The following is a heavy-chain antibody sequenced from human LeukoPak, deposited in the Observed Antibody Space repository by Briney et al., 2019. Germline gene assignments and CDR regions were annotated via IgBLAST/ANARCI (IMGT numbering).Heavy chain of an antibody. CDR3: AKLSRISSAAGASFDY. D-gene: IGHD6-13*01. J-gene: IGHJ4*02. CDR1: GFSLSTYA. Sequence: PGGSLRLSCAASGFSLSTYAMSWVRQAPGKGLEWVSVISGGGGTTYYADSVKGRFTISRDSSKNTLHLQMSSLRAEDTAVCYCAKLSRISSAAGASFDYWGQGTLVTVAS. CDR2: ISGGGGTT. V-gene: IGHV3-23*01.